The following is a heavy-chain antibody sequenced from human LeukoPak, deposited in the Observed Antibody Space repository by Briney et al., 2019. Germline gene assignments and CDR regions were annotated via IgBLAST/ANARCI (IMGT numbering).Heavy chain of an antibody. CDR1: GYSISSGYY. CDR3: ARLDIGDSGNPNWFDP. Sequence: SETLSLTCTVSGYSISSGYYWSWIRQPPGEGLEWIGEVTHTGGTNYNPSLKSRVTISLDTFKNQFSLKLTSVTAADTAVFYCARLDIGDSGNPNWFDPWGQGTLVTVSS. J-gene: IGHJ5*02. D-gene: IGHD5-12*01. V-gene: IGHV4-38-2*02. CDR2: VTHTGGT.